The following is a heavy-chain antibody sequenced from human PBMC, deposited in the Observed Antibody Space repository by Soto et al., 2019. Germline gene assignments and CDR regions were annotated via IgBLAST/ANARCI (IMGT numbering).Heavy chain of an antibody. CDR2: INIVGGAT. Sequence: EVQLLESGGGLVQPGGSLRLSCTASGFTFSSFAMSWVRQAPGKGLEWVSSINIVGGATNFAASVKGRFTISRDDSKNALYLQMNSLRAEDTAVYYCAKNYYFDCWGQGTRVTVSS. J-gene: IGHJ4*02. CDR3: AKNYYFDC. V-gene: IGHV3-23*01. CDR1: GFTFSSFA.